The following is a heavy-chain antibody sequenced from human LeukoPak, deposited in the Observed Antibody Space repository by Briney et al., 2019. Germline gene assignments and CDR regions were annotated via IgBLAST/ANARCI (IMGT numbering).Heavy chain of an antibody. CDR3: ARHGTSIIAVAGTGIDY. Sequence: PSETLSLTCTVSGGSFSSSSYYWGWIRQPPGKGLEWIGSIYYSGSTYYNPSLKSRVTISVDTSKNQFSLKLSSVTAADTAVYYCARHGTSIIAVAGTGIDYWGQGTLVTVSS. V-gene: IGHV4-39*01. J-gene: IGHJ4*02. D-gene: IGHD6-19*01. CDR2: IYYSGST. CDR1: GGSFSSSSYY.